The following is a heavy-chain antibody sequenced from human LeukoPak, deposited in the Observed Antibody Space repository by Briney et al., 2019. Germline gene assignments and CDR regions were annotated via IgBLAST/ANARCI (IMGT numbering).Heavy chain of an antibody. CDR1: GDSVSSNTAA. CDR3: ARYSHDVPPS. J-gene: IGHJ5*02. Sequence: SQTLSLTCAISGDSVSSNTAAWNWIRQSPSRGLEWLGRTYYRSKWYNDYAVSVKGRITINPDTSKNQFSLQLNSVTPDDTAIYYCARYSHDVPPSWGQGTQVTVSS. D-gene: IGHD5-18*01. CDR2: TYYRSKWYN. V-gene: IGHV6-1*01.